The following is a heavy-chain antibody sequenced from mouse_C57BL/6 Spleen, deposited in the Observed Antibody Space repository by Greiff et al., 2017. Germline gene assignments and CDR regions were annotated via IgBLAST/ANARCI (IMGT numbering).Heavy chain of an antibody. CDR2: IHPSDSDT. V-gene: IGHV1-74*01. CDR3: AISPHYYGSSYGYFDV. CDR1: GYTFTSYW. J-gene: IGHJ1*03. Sequence: QVQLQQPGAELVKPGASVKVSCKASGYTFTSYWMHWVKQRPGQGLEWIGRIHPSDSDTNYNQKFQGKATLTVDKSSSTAYMQLSSLTSEDSAVYYCAISPHYYGSSYGYFDVWGTGTTVTVSS. D-gene: IGHD1-1*01.